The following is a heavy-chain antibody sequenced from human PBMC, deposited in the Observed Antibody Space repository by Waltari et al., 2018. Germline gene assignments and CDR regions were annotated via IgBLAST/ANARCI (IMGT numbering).Heavy chain of an antibody. V-gene: IGHV3-23*03. CDR1: GFTFSSYA. Sequence: EVQLLESGGGLVQPGGSLRLSCAASGFTFSSYAMSWVRQAPGKGLEWVSVIYSGGSTYYADSVKGRFTISRDNSKNTLYLQMNSLRAEDTAVYYCAKDIELVRDSGIGFDYWGQGTLVTVSS. J-gene: IGHJ4*02. CDR2: IYSGGST. D-gene: IGHD6-13*01. CDR3: AKDIELVRDSGIGFDY.